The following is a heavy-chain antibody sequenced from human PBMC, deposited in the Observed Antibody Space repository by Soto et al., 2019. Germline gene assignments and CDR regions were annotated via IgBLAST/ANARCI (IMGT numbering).Heavy chain of an antibody. D-gene: IGHD6-6*01. CDR2: IYHSGTT. J-gene: IGHJ4*02. CDR3: VRVYGRSSCFFDS. CDR1: GYSLTSGYH. V-gene: IGHV4-38-2*01. Sequence: SETLSLTCGVSGYSLTSGYHWGWIRQPPGKGLEWIGTIYHSGTTYYNPSLMSRVTTSVDTSKNQFSLKVTSATAADTAVYFCVRVYGRSSCFFDSWGQGTLVTVSS.